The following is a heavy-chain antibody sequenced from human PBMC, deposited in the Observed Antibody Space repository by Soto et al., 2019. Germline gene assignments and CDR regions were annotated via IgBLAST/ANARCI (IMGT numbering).Heavy chain of an antibody. V-gene: IGHV1-69*13. D-gene: IGHD3-22*01. CDR2: IIPIFGTA. CDR3: AREGSLDESDSSGHYGLDF. Sequence: ASVKVSCKASGGTFSSYAISWVRQAPGQGLEWMGGIIPIFGTANYAQKFQGRVTITADESTSTAYMELSSLRSEDTAVYYCAREGSLDESDSSGHYGLDFWGQGTLDTVSS. CDR1: GGTFSSYA. J-gene: IGHJ4*02.